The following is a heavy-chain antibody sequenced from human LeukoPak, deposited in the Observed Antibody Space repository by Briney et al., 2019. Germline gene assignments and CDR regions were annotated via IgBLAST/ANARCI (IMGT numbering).Heavy chain of an antibody. J-gene: IGHJ5*02. CDR2: ISAYNGNT. CDR1: GYTFTSYG. V-gene: IGHV1-18*01. Sequence: SVKVSCKASGYTFTSYGISWVRQAPGQGLEWMGWISAYNGNTNYAQKLQGRVTMTTDTSTSTAYMELRSLRSDDTAVYYCARVVDGSGSYYTNNWFDPWGQGTLVTVSS. D-gene: IGHD3-10*01. CDR3: ARVVDGSGSYYTNNWFDP.